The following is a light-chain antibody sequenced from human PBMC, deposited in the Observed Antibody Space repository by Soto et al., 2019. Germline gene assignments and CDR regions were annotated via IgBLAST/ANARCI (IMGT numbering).Light chain of an antibody. Sequence: QSALTQPPSASGSPGQSVTISCTGTSSDVGHYNYVAWYQQHPDKAPKLMIYEVNKRPSGVPDRFSGSKSGNTASLTVSGLRPEDEADYYCSSYADSNNWVFGGGTKLTVL. V-gene: IGLV2-8*01. J-gene: IGLJ3*02. CDR1: SSDVGHYNY. CDR2: EVN. CDR3: SSYADSNNWV.